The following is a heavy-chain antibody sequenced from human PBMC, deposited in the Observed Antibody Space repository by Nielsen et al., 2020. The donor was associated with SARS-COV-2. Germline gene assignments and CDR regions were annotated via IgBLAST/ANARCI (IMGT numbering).Heavy chain of an antibody. V-gene: IGHV4-61*08. Sequence: SETLSLTCTVSGGSISSGDYYWSWIRQPPGKGLEWIGYIYYSGSTNYNPSLKSRVTISVDTSKNQFSLKLSSVTAADTAVYYCARGDRNTAMGTDFDYWGQGTLVTVSS. CDR2: IYYSGST. CDR3: ARGDRNTAMGTDFDY. D-gene: IGHD5-18*01. CDR1: GGSISSGDYY. J-gene: IGHJ4*02.